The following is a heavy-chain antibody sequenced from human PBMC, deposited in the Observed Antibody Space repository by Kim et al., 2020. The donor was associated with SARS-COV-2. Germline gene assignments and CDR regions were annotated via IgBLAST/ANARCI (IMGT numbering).Heavy chain of an antibody. Sequence: GGSLRLSCAASGFTFSSYAMHWVRQAPGKGLEWVAVISYDGSNKYYADSVKGQFTISRDNSKNTLYLQMNSLRAEDTAVYYCARDPGYSYGYYYYGMDVWGQGTTVTVSS. CDR2: ISYDGSNK. CDR3: ARDPGYSYGYYYYGMDV. D-gene: IGHD5-18*01. J-gene: IGHJ6*02. V-gene: IGHV3-30*04. CDR1: GFTFSSYA.